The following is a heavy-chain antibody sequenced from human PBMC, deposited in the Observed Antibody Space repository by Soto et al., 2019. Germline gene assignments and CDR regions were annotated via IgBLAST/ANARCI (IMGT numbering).Heavy chain of an antibody. V-gene: IGHV4-59*08. CDR1: GGSINNYY. CDR3: ARLHYGLGTYHLSPNDY. CDR2: IYYSGSS. Sequence: SETLSLTCTVSGGSINNYYWSWIRQPPGKGLEWIGYIYYSGSSNYNPSLKSRVTISVDTSKNQFSLKLSSVTAADTAVYYCARLHYGLGTYHLSPNDYWGQGTLVTVSS. J-gene: IGHJ4*02. D-gene: IGHD3-10*01.